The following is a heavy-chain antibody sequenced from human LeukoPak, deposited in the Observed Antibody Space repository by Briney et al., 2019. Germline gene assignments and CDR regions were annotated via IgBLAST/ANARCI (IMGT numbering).Heavy chain of an antibody. CDR2: ISSSGSTI. D-gene: IGHD6-19*01. V-gene: IGHV3-48*03. J-gene: IGHJ4*02. Sequence: GGSLRLSCAASGFTFSSYSLNWVRQSPGKGLEWVSYISSSGSTIYYADSVKGRFTISRDNAKNSLYLQMNSLRAEDTAVYYCARDLASGQWLDPFDYWGQGTLVTVPS. CDR1: GFTFSSYS. CDR3: ARDLASGQWLDPFDY.